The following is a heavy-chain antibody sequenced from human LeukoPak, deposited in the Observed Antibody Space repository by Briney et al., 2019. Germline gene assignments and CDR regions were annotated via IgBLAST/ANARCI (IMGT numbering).Heavy chain of an antibody. J-gene: IGHJ4*02. CDR2: IKQDGSEK. CDR3: ASAGGDSRSPLPFYY. CDR1: GFTFGSYW. Sequence: GGSLRLFCAASGFTFGSYWMSWVRQAPEKGLEWVANIKQDGSEKYYVDSVKGRFTISRDNAENSLSLQMNSLRAEDTAVYYCASAGGDSRSPLPFYYWGQGTLVTVSS. V-gene: IGHV3-7*03. D-gene: IGHD6-6*01.